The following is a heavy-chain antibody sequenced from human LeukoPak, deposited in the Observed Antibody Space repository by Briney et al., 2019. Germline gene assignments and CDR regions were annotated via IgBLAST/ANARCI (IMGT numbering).Heavy chain of an antibody. CDR2: ISWNSGSI. CDR3: ARFGESPYYYYYYGMDV. CDR1: GFTFDDYA. Sequence: PGGSLRLSCAASGFTFDDYAMPWVRQAPGKGLEWVSGISWNSGSIGYADSVKGRFTISRDNAKNSLYLQMNSLRAEDTALYYCARFGESPYYYYYYGMDVWGQGTTVTVSS. J-gene: IGHJ6*02. V-gene: IGHV3-9*01. D-gene: IGHD3-16*01.